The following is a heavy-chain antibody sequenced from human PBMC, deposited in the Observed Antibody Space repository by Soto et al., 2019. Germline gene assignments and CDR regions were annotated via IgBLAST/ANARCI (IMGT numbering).Heavy chain of an antibody. CDR1: GYTFISYG. CDR2: ITPYNGNT. CDR3: ARVGRYNSGWVNVYFFDY. V-gene: IGHV1-18*01. D-gene: IGHD5-12*01. Sequence: QVQLVQSGAALTKPGASVTVSCKASGYTFISYGISWVRQAPGQGLEWMGWITPYNGNTNYAQKFRGRDTMTRGISTNTGYMELRSLRADDTAVYYCARVGRYNSGWVNVYFFDYWGQGTLVTVPS. J-gene: IGHJ4*02.